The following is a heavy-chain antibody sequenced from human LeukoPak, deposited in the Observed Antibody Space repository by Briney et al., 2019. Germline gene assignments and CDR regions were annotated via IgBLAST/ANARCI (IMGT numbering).Heavy chain of an antibody. J-gene: IGHJ4*02. V-gene: IGHV3-23*01. CDR3: VRNYYGSGTWDPFFDY. CDR2: ISGGGGST. CDR1: GFTFTNYA. D-gene: IGHD3-10*01. Sequence: GGSLRLSCATSGFTFTNYAMGWVRQAPGKGLQWVSGISGGGGSTYYADSVKGRFTISRDNSKNTLYLQMNSLRAEDTAVHYCVRNYYGSGTWDPFFDYWGQGTLVTVSS.